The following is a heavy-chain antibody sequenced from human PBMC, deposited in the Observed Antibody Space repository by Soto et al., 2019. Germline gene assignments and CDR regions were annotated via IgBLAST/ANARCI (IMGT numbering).Heavy chain of an antibody. V-gene: IGHV4-39*01. CDR2: SGTT. J-gene: IGHJ4*02. Sequence: LSLTCTVSGGSISSSSYYWGWIRQPPGKGLEWIGSGTTYYNPSLRSRVTISVDTSKEQFSLKLSSVTAADTAVYYCATYGGDTGRFDYWGQGTLVTVS. CDR1: GGSISSSSYY. CDR3: ATYGGDTGRFDY. D-gene: IGHD4-17*01.